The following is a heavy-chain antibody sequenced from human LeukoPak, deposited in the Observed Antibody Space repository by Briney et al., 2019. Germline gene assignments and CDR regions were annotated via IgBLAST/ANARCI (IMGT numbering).Heavy chain of an antibody. V-gene: IGHV4-59*12. J-gene: IGHJ4*02. D-gene: IGHD6-25*01. Sequence: PSETLSLTCTVSGGSISSYYWSWIRQPPGKGLEWIGYIYYSGSTNYNPSLKSRVTISVDTSKNQFSLKLTSVTAADTAVYYCAREGGFYRPLDYSGQGTLVTVSS. CDR3: AREGGFYRPLDY. CDR2: IYYSGST. CDR1: GGSISSYY.